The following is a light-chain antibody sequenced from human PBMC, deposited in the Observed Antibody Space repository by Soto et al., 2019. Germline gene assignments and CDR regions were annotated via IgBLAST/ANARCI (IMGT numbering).Light chain of an antibody. CDR3: MKATQSPIT. V-gene: IGKV2-24*01. CDR2: KIS. J-gene: IGKJ5*01. CDR1: QSIVPSEGNTY. Sequence: DIVLTQTPRSSPVTLGQPASISCRSSQSIVPSEGNTYLSWLQQRPGQPPRLLIYKISDRFAGVRDSISSSGVGTDYTLKISSVESDDVGVDYCMKATQSPITFGQGTRLELK.